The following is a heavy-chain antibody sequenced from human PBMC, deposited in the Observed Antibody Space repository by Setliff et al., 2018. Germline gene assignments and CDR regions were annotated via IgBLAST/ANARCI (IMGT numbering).Heavy chain of an antibody. CDR3: ARGPLVGTTEYYLDY. V-gene: IGHV3-23*01. CDR1: GYTFSTYS. CDR2: ILGGGGNGGRGT. J-gene: IGHJ4*02. D-gene: IGHD1-26*01. Sequence: GGSLRLSCVGSGYTFSTYSMVWVRQAPGKGLQWVSGILGGGGNGGRGTIYADSVRGRFIISRDNSKNTLYLHMNSLRAEDTALYYCARGPLVGTTEYYLDYWGQGTLVTVSS.